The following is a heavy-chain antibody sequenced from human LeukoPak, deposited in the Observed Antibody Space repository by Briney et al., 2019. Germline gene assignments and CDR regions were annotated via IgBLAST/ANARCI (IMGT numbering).Heavy chain of an antibody. V-gene: IGHV3-48*03. CDR1: GFTFSSYE. CDR3: AAGTAADF. J-gene: IGHJ4*02. CDR2: ISDSGGFI. D-gene: IGHD6-13*01. Sequence: GGSLRLSCAASGFTFSSYEMNWVRQAPGKGLEWVSYISDSGGFIYYADSVKGRFTISRDNAKSALYLQMNSLRLEDTAVYYCAAGTAADFWGQGTLVTVSS.